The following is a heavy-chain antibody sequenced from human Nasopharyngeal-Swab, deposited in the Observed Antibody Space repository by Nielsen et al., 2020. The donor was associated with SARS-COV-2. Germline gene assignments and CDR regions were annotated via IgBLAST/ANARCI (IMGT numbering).Heavy chain of an antibody. CDR1: GGSISSYY. V-gene: IGHV4-59*01. D-gene: IGHD2-8*01. CDR3: ARGCRYCTPKMYFDL. J-gene: IGHJ2*01. CDR2: IYYSGST. Sequence: SETLSPTCTVSGGSISSYYWSWIRQPPGKGLEWIGYIYYSGSTNYNPSLKSRVTISVDTSKNQFSLKLSSVTAADTAVYYCARGCRYCTPKMYFDLWGRGTLVTVSS.